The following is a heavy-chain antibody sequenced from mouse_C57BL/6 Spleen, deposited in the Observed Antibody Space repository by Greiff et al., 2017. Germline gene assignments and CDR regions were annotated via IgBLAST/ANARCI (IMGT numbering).Heavy chain of an antibody. CDR2: IDPSDSYT. J-gene: IGHJ4*01. CDR3: ARKEAFYYGNYLYAMDY. D-gene: IGHD2-1*01. CDR1: GYTFTSYW. Sequence: VQLQQPGAELVKPGASVKLSCKASGYTFTSYWMQWVKQRPGQGLEWIGEIDPSDSYTNYNQKFKGKATLTVDTSSSTAYMQLSSLTSEDSAVYYCARKEAFYYGNYLYAMDYWGQGTSVTVSS. V-gene: IGHV1-50*01.